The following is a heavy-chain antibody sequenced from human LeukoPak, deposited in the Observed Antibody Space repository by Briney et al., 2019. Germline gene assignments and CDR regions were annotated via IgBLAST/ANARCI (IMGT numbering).Heavy chain of an antibody. CDR1: GGSFSGYY. CDR2: INHSGST. Sequence: SETLSLTCAVSGGSFSGYYWSWIRQPPGKGLEWVGEINHSGSTNDNTCLKSRVTMSIDTSKNQFSLNLTSVTAADTAVYYCARAGVVAYHLYYFHMDVWGKGTTVTVSS. J-gene: IGHJ6*03. CDR3: ARAGVVAYHLYYFHMDV. D-gene: IGHD2-2*01. V-gene: IGHV4-34*01.